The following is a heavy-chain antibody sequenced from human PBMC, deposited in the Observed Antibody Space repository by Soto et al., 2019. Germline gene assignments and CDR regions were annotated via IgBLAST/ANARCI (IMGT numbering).Heavy chain of an antibody. D-gene: IGHD1-26*01. CDR1: KFSISSGYY. CDR3: ARTHSGSYYSVFNY. Sequence: SEALSLTCVVSKFSISSGYYWGWIRQSPGKGLEWIASIYRSGTTSYNPSLKSRVTISVDPSKNQFSLMLTAVTAADTAVYYCARTHSGSYYSVFNYWGRGSLVTVSS. V-gene: IGHV4-38-2*01. CDR2: IYRSGTT. J-gene: IGHJ4*02.